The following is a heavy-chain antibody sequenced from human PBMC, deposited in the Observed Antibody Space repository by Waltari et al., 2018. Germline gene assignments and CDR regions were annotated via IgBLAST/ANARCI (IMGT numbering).Heavy chain of an antibody. Sequence: QTLSLTCTVPGGPISSGDYYWRWIRQPPGQGLEWIEYIYYSGSTYYNPSLKSRVTISVDTSKNQFSLKLSSVTAADTAVYYCARSLEKAYYYDSSGYTIDYWGQGTLVTVSS. CDR1: GGPISSGDYY. CDR3: ARSLEKAYYYDSSGYTIDY. V-gene: IGHV4-30-4*08. CDR2: IYYSGST. J-gene: IGHJ4*02. D-gene: IGHD3-22*01.